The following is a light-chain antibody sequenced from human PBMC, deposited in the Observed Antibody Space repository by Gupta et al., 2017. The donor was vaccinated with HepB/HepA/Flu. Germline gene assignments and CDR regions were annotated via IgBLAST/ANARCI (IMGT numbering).Light chain of an antibody. CDR1: SSNIGRNY. J-gene: IGLJ2*01. V-gene: IGLV1-47*01. CDR3: AAWDDSLSGVV. CDR2: SNN. Sequence: QSVLTQPPSASSTPRQRVTIPCSGSSSNIGRNYVYWYQQLPGTAPKLLIYSNNQRPSGVPDRFSGSKSGTSASLAISGLRSEDEADYYCAAWDDSLSGVVFGGGTKLTVL.